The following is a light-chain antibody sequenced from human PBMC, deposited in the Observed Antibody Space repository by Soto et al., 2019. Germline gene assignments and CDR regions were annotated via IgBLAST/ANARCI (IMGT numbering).Light chain of an antibody. CDR1: SSNIGAGYD. CDR3: QSYDSSLGDLWW. CDR2: GNS. J-gene: IGLJ3*02. V-gene: IGLV1-40*01. Sequence: QSVLTQPPSVSGAPGQRVTISCTGSSSNIGAGYDVHWYQQLPGTAPKLLIYGNSNRPSGVPDRFSGSKSGTSASLAITGLQAEDEADYYCQSYDSSLGDLWWFGGVTKLTVL.